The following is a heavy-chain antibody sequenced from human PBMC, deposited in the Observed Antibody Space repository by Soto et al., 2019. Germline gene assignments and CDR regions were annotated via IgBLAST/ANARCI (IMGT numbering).Heavy chain of an antibody. Sequence: QLQLQESGSGLVKPSQTLSLTCAVSGGSISSGKSYAWTWIRQPPGKGLEWIASISHTGRTSYNPSLKGRVTMSVDKSKNQFSLKLSSVTAADMAVYYCARAVAPYLGTWFDPWGQGSLVIVSS. CDR2: ISHTGRT. J-gene: IGHJ5*02. CDR1: GGSISSGKSYA. D-gene: IGHD3-16*01. V-gene: IGHV4-30-2*01. CDR3: ARAVAPYLGTWFDP.